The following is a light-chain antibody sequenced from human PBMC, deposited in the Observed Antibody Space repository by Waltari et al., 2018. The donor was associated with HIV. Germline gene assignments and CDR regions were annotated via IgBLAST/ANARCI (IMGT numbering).Light chain of an antibody. V-gene: IGLV2-14*01. CDR3: SSYTSSSTLNV. Sequence: QSALTQPASVSGSPGQSITISCTGTSSDVGGYNYVSWYQQHPGKAPKLMIYEVRNRPSGVPNRFSGSKSGNTASLTISGLQAEDEADYYCSSYTSSSTLNVFGTGTKVTVL. CDR2: EVR. J-gene: IGLJ1*01. CDR1: SSDVGGYNY.